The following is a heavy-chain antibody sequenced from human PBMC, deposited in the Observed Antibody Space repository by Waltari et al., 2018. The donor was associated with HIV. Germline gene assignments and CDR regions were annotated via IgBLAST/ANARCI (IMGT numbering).Heavy chain of an antibody. D-gene: IGHD3-22*01. CDR1: GVSFSDVW. CDR2: IKSKTEGWTT. J-gene: IGHJ4*02. CDR3: TVGKSSGYY. V-gene: IGHV3-15*01. Sequence: EVQLVDSGGGLVKPGGSLRLSCAASGVSFSDVWLNWVRQAPGQGLEWVGQIKSKTEGWTTDYAAPVKGRFTISRDDSKNMLFLEMNSLNTDDTASYYCTVGKSSGYYWGQGTLVTVSS.